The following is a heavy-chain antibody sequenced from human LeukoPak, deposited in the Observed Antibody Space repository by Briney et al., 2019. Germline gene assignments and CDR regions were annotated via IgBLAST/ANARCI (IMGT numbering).Heavy chain of an antibody. CDR2: IYYSGST. V-gene: IGHV4-59*01. CDR3: ARGGELLGYYYMDV. Sequence: SETLSLTCTVSGGSISSYYWSWIRQPPGKGLEWIGYIYYSGSTNYNPSLKSRVTISVDTSKNQFSLKLSSVTAADTAVYYRARGGELLGYYYMDVWGKGTTVTVSS. D-gene: IGHD3-16*01. CDR1: GGSISSYY. J-gene: IGHJ6*03.